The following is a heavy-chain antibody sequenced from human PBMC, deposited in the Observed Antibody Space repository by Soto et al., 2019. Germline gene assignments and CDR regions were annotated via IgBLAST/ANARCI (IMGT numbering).Heavy chain of an antibody. D-gene: IGHD1-26*01. CDR2: ISYDGRNE. Sequence: QVQLVESGGGVVQPGRSLRLSCAASGITFSTYGIQWVRQAPGKGLEWVAIISYDGRNEYYADSVTGRFTISRDNSKNTLYLQMNSLRSAGTAVYYCAKEKLTHIVGASDALDLWGKGIMVTVSS. CDR3: AKEKLTHIVGASDALDL. J-gene: IGHJ3*01. CDR1: GITFSTYG. V-gene: IGHV3-30*18.